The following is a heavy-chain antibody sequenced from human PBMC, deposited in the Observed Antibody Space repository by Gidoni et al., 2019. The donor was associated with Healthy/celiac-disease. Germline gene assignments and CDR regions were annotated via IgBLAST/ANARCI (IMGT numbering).Heavy chain of an antibody. V-gene: IGHV5-51*01. CDR3: ARHWGDYGDYGALVDY. Sequence: EVQLVQSGAAVQKPVESLKNSGTGAGYGLPRDWIGWVRQMPGTGLEWMGNIYPGDSDTRYSPSFQCQVTISADKSISTAYLQWSSLKASDTAMYYCARHWGDYGDYGALVDYWGQGTLVTVSS. CDR2: IYPGDSDT. J-gene: IGHJ4*02. D-gene: IGHD4-17*01. CDR1: GYGLPRDW.